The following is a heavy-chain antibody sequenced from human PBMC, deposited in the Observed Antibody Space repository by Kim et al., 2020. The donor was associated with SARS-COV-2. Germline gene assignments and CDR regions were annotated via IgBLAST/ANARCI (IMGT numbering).Heavy chain of an antibody. D-gene: IGHD3-16*01. CDR2: REN. V-gene: IGHV3-7*03. Sequence: RENNYGDSWEGRVTISRDKAKNTLYLQMNSLRAEDTAVYYCAGTGGTFEYWGQGTLVTVSS. CDR3: AGTGGTFEY. J-gene: IGHJ4*02.